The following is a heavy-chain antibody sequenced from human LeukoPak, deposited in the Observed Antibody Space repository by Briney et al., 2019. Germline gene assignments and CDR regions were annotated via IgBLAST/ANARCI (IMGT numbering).Heavy chain of an antibody. J-gene: IGHJ3*02. Sequence: PSETLSLTCTVSGGSISSSSYYWGWIRQPPGKGLEWIGSIYYSGSTYYNPSLKSRVTISVDTSKNQFSLKLSSVTAADTAVYYCARGPSRIWQWLLGAFDIWGQGTMVTVSS. CDR3: ARGPSRIWQWLLGAFDI. V-gene: IGHV4-39*01. CDR2: IYYSGST. D-gene: IGHD6-19*01. CDR1: GGSISSSSYY.